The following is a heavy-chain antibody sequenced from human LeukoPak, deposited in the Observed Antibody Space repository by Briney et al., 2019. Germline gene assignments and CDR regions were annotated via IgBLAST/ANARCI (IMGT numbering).Heavy chain of an antibody. D-gene: IGHD1-14*01. J-gene: IGHJ3*02. CDR1: GGSISSSSYY. CDR3: ARPYKTRTNDAFDI. Sequence: PSETLSLTCTVSGGSISSSSYYWGWIRQPPGKGLEWIGSIYYSGSTYYNPSLKSRVTISVDTSKNQFSLKLSSVTAADTAVYYCARPYKTRTNDAFDIWGQGTMVTVSS. V-gene: IGHV4-39*01. CDR2: IYYSGST.